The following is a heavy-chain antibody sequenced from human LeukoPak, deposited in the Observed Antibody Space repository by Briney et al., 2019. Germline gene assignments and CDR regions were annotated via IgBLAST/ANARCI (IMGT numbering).Heavy chain of an antibody. CDR1: GSSISSGSYY. J-gene: IGHJ4*02. CDR2: IYTSGST. D-gene: IGHD3-22*01. V-gene: IGHV4-61*02. Sequence: SETLSLTCTVSGSSISSGSYYWSWIRQPAGKGLEWIGRIYTSGSTNYNPSLKSRVTISVDTSKNQFSLKLSSVTAADTAVYYCARLTHYYDSSGYYYEGPVFDYWGQGTLVTVSS. CDR3: ARLTHYYDSSGYYYEGPVFDY.